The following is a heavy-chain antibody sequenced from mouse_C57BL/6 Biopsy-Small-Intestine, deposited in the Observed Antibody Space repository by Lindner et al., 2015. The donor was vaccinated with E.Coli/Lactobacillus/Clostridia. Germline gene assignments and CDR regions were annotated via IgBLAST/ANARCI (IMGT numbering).Heavy chain of an antibody. Sequence: VQLQESGAELAKPGASVKMSCKASGYTFTSYWMHWVKQRPGQGLEWIGYINPSSGYTEYNQKFKDKATLTADKSSSTAYMQLSSLTSEDSAVYYCARSGYRYAMDYWGQGTSVTVSP. CDR3: ARSGYRYAMDY. D-gene: IGHD2-2*01. CDR2: INPSSGYT. J-gene: IGHJ4*01. CDR1: GYTFTSYW. V-gene: IGHV1-7*01.